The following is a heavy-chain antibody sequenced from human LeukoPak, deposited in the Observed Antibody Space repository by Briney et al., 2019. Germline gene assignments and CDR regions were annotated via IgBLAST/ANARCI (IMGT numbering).Heavy chain of an antibody. CDR2: IKQDESEK. Sequence: GGSLRLSCAASGFTFSSYWMSWVRQAPGKGLEWVANIKQDESEKYYVDSVKGRFTISRDNAKNSLYLQMNSLRAEDTAVYYCARDPRYCSSTSCYYYYMDVWGKGTTVTVSS. J-gene: IGHJ6*03. V-gene: IGHV3-7*01. D-gene: IGHD2-2*01. CDR3: ARDPRYCSSTSCYYYYMDV. CDR1: GFTFSSYW.